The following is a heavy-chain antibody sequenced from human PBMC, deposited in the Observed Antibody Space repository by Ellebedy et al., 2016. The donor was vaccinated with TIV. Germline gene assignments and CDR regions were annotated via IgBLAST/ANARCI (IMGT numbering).Heavy chain of an antibody. D-gene: IGHD6-13*01. CDR1: GYSFTSYW. CDR3: ARHGSSRYGDY. CDR2: IDPSDSYT. J-gene: IGHJ4*02. Sequence: PGGSLRLSCKGSGYSFTSYWIRWVRQMPGKGLEWMGRIDPSDSYTNYSPSFQGHVTIPVDKAISTAYLQWSSLKASDSAMDYCARHGSSRYGDYWGQGTLVTVSS. V-gene: IGHV5-10-1*01.